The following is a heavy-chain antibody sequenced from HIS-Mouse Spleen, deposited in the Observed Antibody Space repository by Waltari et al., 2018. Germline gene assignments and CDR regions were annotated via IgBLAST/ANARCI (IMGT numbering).Heavy chain of an antibody. CDR2: MKPNSGNT. CDR3: ARGGMITFGGVIVSGYFDY. CDR1: GYTFTSYD. V-gene: IGHV1-8*01. D-gene: IGHD3-16*02. J-gene: IGHJ4*02. Sequence: QVQLVPSGAEVKKPGASVKVSCKASGYTFTSYDLNCLHQATAQGREWMGWMKPNSGNTGYAQKFQGRVTMTRNTSISTDYMELSSLRSEDTAVYYCARGGMITFGGVIVSGYFDYWGQGTLVTVSS.